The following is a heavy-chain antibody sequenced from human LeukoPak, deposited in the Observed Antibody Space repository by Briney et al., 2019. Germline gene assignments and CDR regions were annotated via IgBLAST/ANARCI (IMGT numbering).Heavy chain of an antibody. D-gene: IGHD6-6*01. J-gene: IGHJ3*01. CDR3: ARERYSRSSHDALDL. Sequence: GGSLRLSCAASGFTFSSHFMNWVRQAPGKGLEGVSSISSSGSSVLYADSLKGRFAICRDNAKNSLYLQMNSLRPEDTAVYYCARERYSRSSHDALDLWGQGTMVTVSS. V-gene: IGHV3-21*01. CDR2: ISSSGSSV. CDR1: GFTFSSHF.